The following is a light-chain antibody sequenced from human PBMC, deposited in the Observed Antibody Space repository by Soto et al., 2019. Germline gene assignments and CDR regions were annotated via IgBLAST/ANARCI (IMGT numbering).Light chain of an antibody. V-gene: IGLV2-8*01. CDR3: TSYVRSNHRGV. J-gene: IGLJ1*01. CDR1: STDVGGYNY. Sequence: ALTQPPSASGSPGQSVTISCTGTSTDVGGYNYISWYQHHPGKGPKLIISVVSERPSVVPDRFSGSKSGNTASLTASGLQAENEADYYCTSYVRSNHRGVFASGTKV. CDR2: VVS.